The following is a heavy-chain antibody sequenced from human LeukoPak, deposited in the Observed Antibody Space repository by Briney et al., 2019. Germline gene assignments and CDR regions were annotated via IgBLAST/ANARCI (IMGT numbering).Heavy chain of an antibody. CDR1: GFTFSDYY. Sequence: GGSLRLYCAASGFTFSDYYMSWIRQAPGKGLEWVSYISSSSSYTNYADSVKGRFTISRDNAKNSLYLQMNSLRAEDTAVYYCASGKDSGYDLGDYWGQGTLVTVSS. D-gene: IGHD5-12*01. CDR3: ASGKDSGYDLGDY. CDR2: ISSSSSYT. V-gene: IGHV3-11*06. J-gene: IGHJ4*02.